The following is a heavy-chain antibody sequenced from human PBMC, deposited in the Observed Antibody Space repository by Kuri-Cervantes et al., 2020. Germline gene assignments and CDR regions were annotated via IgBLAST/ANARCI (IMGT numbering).Heavy chain of an antibody. D-gene: IGHD2-2*02. J-gene: IGHJ6*02. V-gene: IGHV3-21*01. CDR2: ITSNGRYI. CDR3: ARTHTLRYYYGMDV. CDR1: GFAVSGTY. Sequence: GESLKISCAASGFAVSGTYMSWVRQVRQGPGKGLEWVSSITSNGRYIFYADSMKGRFTISRDNAKNSLYLQMSSLRAEDTAVYYCARTHTLRYYYGMDVWGQGTTVTVSS.